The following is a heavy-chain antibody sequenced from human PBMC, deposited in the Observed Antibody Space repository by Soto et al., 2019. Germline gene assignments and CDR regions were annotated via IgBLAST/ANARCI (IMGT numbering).Heavy chain of an antibody. V-gene: IGHV1-69*08. D-gene: IGHD3-9*01. CDR2: IIPILGIA. CDR3: ARDRKRYYDILAAVLDV. CDR1: GGTFSSYT. J-gene: IGHJ6*02. Sequence: QVQLVQYGAEVKKPGSSVKVSCKASGGTFSSYTISWVRQAPGQGLEWMGRIIPILGIANYAQKFQGRVTITPDHSTSTAYTELSSLGSEDTAVYYCARDRKRYYDILAAVLDVWGQGPTVTVSS.